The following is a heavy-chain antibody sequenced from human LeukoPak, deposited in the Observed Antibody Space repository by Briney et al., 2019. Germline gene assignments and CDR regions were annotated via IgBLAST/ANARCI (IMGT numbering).Heavy chain of an antibody. J-gene: IGHJ6*02. D-gene: IGHD6-19*01. CDR1: GYTFTSYD. Sequence: ASVKVSCKASGYTFTSYDINWVRQATGQGLEWMGWMNPNSGNTGYAQKFQGRVTMTRNTSISTAYMELSSLRSEDTAVYYCARHSSGWCYYYYGMDVWGQGTTVTVSS. CDR3: ARHSSGWCYYYYGMDV. CDR2: MNPNSGNT. V-gene: IGHV1-8*01.